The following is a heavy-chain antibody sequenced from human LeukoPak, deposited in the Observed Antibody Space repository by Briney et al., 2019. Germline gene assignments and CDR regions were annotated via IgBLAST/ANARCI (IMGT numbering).Heavy chain of an antibody. J-gene: IGHJ3*01. V-gene: IGHV3-48*04. D-gene: IGHD1-14*01. CDR1: GFTFIIDT. CDR3: VRGTSHPV. Sequence: GGSLRLACATSGFTFIIDTMNGGRQGPGAGVEWSSSVLSDSGTTIHYGDSVRGRFTPSRDHAKNSFFMQMNSPRVEDPAVYYCVRGTSHPVWGQGTTVTVSS. CDR2: VLSDSGTTI.